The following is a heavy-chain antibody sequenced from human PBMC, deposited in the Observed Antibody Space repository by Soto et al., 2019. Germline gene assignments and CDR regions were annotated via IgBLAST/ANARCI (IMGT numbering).Heavy chain of an antibody. CDR3: ARVTTFYDILTSSYALNYFDY. CDR1: GFSVTSNY. J-gene: IGHJ4*02. CDR2: IYAGGNT. D-gene: IGHD3-9*01. V-gene: IGHV3-53*01. Sequence: GGSLRLSCAASGFSVTSNYMTWVRQAPGKGLECVSVIYAGGNTYYPDSVKGRFTISSDNSKNTLFLQMNNLRAEDTAVYYCARVTTFYDILTSSYALNYFDYWGQGTRVTVSS.